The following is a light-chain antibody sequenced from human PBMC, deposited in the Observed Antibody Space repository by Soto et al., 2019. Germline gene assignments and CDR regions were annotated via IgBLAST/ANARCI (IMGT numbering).Light chain of an antibody. J-gene: IGLJ2*01. CDR2: RNN. Sequence: QSVLTQPPSASGTPGQRVTISCSGSSSNIGSNTINWYQQFPGTAPRLLIYRNNQRPSGVPDRISGSKSGTSASLAISGLQSEDEADYYCAAWDDSLSGVVFGGGTKVTVL. V-gene: IGLV1-44*01. CDR3: AAWDDSLSGVV. CDR1: SSNIGSNT.